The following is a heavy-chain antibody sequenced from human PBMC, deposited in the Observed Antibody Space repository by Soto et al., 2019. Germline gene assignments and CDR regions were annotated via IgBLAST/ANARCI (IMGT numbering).Heavy chain of an antibody. CDR2: VLPITGST. D-gene: IGHD5-12*01. J-gene: IGHJ4*01. V-gene: IGHV1-69*06. CDR1: GGLFSVFS. Sequence: QVQLVQAGAEVKKPGSSVKVSCKTSGGLFSVFSFNWVRQAPGQGLEWMGGVLPITGSTDYAQKFQGRLTITADRSTSTIYMALSRLKSDDTDNYNCATLRVRGGPLRFEDGGQGQLISVSS. CDR3: ATLRVRGGPLRFED.